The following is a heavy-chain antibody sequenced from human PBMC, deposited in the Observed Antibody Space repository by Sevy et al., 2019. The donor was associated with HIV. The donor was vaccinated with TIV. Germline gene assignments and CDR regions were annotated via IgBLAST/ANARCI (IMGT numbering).Heavy chain of an antibody. CDR2: ISSSSSTI. Sequence: GGSLRLSCAASGFTFSSYSMNWVRQAPGKGLEWVSYISSSSSTIYYADSVKGRFTISRDNAKNSLYLQRNSLRAEDTAVYYCARSTTVVTPSPFDYWVQGTLVTVSS. J-gene: IGHJ4*02. CDR3: ARSTTVVTPSPFDY. D-gene: IGHD4-17*01. V-gene: IGHV3-48*01. CDR1: GFTFSSYS.